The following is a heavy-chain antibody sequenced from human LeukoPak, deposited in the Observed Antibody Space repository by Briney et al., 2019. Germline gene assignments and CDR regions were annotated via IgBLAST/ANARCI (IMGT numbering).Heavy chain of an antibody. Sequence: GGSLRLSCAASGFTFSSYAMSWVRQAPGKGLEGVAVISYDGSNKYYADSVKGRFTISRDNSKNTLYLQMNSLRAEDTAVYYCARDGAPSGSYVGGFDYWGQGTLVTVSS. CDR2: ISYDGSNK. V-gene: IGHV3-30-3*01. CDR3: ARDGAPSGSYVGGFDY. D-gene: IGHD1-26*01. CDR1: GFTFSSYA. J-gene: IGHJ4*02.